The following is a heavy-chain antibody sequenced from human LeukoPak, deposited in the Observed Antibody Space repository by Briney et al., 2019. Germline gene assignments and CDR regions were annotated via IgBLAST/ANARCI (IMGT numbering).Heavy chain of an antibody. D-gene: IGHD5-18*01. CDR3: ANGGRVDTAMELNWFDP. V-gene: IGHV3-15*01. J-gene: IGHJ5*02. CDR1: GFTFSNAW. Sequence: PGGSLRLSCAASGFTFSNAWMSWVRQAPGKGLEWVGRIKSKTDGGTTDYAAPVKGRFTISRDDSKNTLYLQMNSLRAEDTAVYYCANGGRVDTAMELNWFDPWGQGTLVTVSS. CDR2: IKSKTDGGTT.